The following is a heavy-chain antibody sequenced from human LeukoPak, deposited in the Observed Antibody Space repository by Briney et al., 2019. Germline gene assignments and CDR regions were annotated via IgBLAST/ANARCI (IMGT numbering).Heavy chain of an antibody. V-gene: IGHV1-2*02. CDR2: INPNSGGT. J-gene: IGHJ4*02. Sequence: ASVKVSCKASGYTFTGYYMHWVRQAPGQGLEWMGWINPNSGGTNYAQKFQDRVTMTRDTSIRTVYMELSSLRSDDTAVYYCARADPVDYWGQGTHITVSS. CDR1: GYTFTGYY. CDR3: ARADPVDY.